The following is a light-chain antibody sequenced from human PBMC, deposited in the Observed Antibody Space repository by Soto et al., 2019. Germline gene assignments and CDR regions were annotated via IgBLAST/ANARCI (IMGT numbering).Light chain of an antibody. CDR2: LGS. Sequence: LVVTQSPRSLPVTPGEPASISCMAIPILHSNGINYLHWYLQKPGQSPQLLIYLGSNRASGVPDRFSGSGSGTDYTLKISRVEAEDVGVYYCMQALQKPSTFGQGTKVDI. CDR1: PILHSNGINY. V-gene: IGKV2-28*01. CDR3: MQALQKPST. J-gene: IGKJ1*01.